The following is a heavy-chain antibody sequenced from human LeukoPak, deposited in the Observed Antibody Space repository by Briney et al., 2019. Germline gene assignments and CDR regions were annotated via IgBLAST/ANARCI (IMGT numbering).Heavy chain of an antibody. V-gene: IGHV3-7*04. Sequence: PGGSLRLSCAASGFTFSSYAMSWVRQAPGKGLEWVANIKQDGSEKYYVDSVKGRFTISRDNAKNSLYLQMNSLRAEDTAVYYCARVGATHYYYYMDVWGKGTTVTVSS. CDR2: IKQDGSEK. D-gene: IGHD1-26*01. CDR3: ARVGATHYYYYMDV. CDR1: GFTFSSYA. J-gene: IGHJ6*03.